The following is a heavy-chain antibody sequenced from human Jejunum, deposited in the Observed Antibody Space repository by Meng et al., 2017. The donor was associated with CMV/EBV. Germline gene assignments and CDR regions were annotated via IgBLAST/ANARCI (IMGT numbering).Heavy chain of an antibody. CDR3: ARRYCSDTSCYSGFDY. CDR2: ISSDGGGT. CDR1: GFPFSSYA. J-gene: IGHJ4*02. D-gene: IGHD2-2*01. Sequence: SGFPFSSYAMHWVRQAPGKGPEYVSAISSDGGGTYYADSVKGRFTISRDNSKNTLYLQMGNLRVEDMAMYYCARRYCSDTSCYSGFDYWGQGTLVTVSS. V-gene: IGHV3-64*02.